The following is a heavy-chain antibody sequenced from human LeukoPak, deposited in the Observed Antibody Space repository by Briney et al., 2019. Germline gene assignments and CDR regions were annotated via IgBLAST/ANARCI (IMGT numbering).Heavy chain of an antibody. CDR2: TYYRSNWYK. CDR1: GDSVSSNSAG. V-gene: IGHV6-1*01. CDR3: AREVAGTGAFDI. Sequence: SQTLSLTFALSGDSVSSNSAGWNWSRQAPSRGLEWLGGTYYRSNWYKDYAVSVRSRITINPDTSRNQFSLQLSSVTPEDTAVYYCAREVAGTGAFDIWGQGTMVTVSS. J-gene: IGHJ3*02. D-gene: IGHD6-19*01.